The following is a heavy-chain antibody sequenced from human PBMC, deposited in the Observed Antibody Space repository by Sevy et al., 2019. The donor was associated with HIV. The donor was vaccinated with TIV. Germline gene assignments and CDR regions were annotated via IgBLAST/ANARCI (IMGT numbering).Heavy chain of an antibody. Sequence: GGSLRLSCAASGFTFSSYAMSWVRQAPGKGLEWVSAISGSGGSTYYADSVKGRFTISRDNSKNTLYLQMNSLRAEDTAVYYCAKDEADTAMVNSDYFDYWGQGTLVTVSS. CDR1: GFTFSSYA. J-gene: IGHJ4*02. CDR2: ISGSGGST. V-gene: IGHV3-23*01. CDR3: AKDEADTAMVNSDYFDY. D-gene: IGHD5-18*01.